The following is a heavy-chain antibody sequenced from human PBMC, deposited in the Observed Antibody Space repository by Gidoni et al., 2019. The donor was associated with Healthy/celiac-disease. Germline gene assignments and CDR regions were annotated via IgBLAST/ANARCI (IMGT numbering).Heavy chain of an antibody. D-gene: IGHD5-12*01. CDR1: GCTFSSHI. CDR3: ARGPSGYDTRDYYYYYMDV. Sequence: EVQLVESGGGLVKPGGSLRLSCAPSGCTFSSHIMNWVRQAPGKGLEWVSSISRSSSYIYYADSVKGRFTISRDNAKNSLYLQMNSLRAEDTAVYYCARGPSGYDTRDYYYYYMDVWGKGTTVTVSS. J-gene: IGHJ6*03. V-gene: IGHV3-21*01. CDR2: ISRSSSYI.